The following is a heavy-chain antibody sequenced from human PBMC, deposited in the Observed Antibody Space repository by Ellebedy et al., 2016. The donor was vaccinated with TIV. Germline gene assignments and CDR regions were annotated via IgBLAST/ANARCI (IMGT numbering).Heavy chain of an antibody. CDR3: ARTAIGAPYFDF. CDR1: GGSLSNHF. Sequence: SETLSLTCSVSGGSLSNHFWNWIRQAPGKGLEWIGHIHDSGSTSHNPSLKSRVTISMDSVQKQFSLNLNSVTAADTAMYFCARTAIGAPYFDFWGQGSLVTVSS. D-gene: IGHD6-6*01. V-gene: IGHV4-59*11. CDR2: IHDSGST. J-gene: IGHJ4*02.